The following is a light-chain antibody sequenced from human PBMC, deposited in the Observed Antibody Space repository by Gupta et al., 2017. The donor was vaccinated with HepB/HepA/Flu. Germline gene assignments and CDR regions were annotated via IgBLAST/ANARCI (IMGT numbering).Light chain of an antibody. V-gene: IGLV2-14*01. CDR2: DVS. CDR1: SSDVGGYNY. CDR3: SSDTSSSTWV. J-gene: IGLJ3*02. Sequence: QSALTQPASVSGSPGQSITISCTGTSSDVGGYNYVSWYQQHPGKAPKLMIYDVSNRPSGVSNRFSGPKSGNTASLTISGLQDEDEADYYCSSDTSSSTWVFGGGTKLTVL.